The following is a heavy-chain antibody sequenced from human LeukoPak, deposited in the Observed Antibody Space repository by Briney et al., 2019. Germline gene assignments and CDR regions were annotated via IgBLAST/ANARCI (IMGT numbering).Heavy chain of an antibody. V-gene: IGHV4-59*08. D-gene: IGHD5-12*01. J-gene: IGHJ4*02. CDR1: GGSISSYY. CDR3: ARMGGYSGYATH. Sequence: KPSETLSLTCTVSGGSISSYYWSWIRQPPGKGLEWIGYILYSGTTNSNPSLKSRVNISLDTSSNQISLKLTSVTAADTAVYFCARMGGYSGYATHWGQGILVTVSS. CDR2: ILYSGTT.